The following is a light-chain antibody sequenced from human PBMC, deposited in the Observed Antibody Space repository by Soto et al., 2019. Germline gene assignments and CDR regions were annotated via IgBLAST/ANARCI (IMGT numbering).Light chain of an antibody. Sequence: QSVLTQPPSASGTPGQRVTISCSGSSSNIGTNYVYWYKQLPGTAPKLLIYCNDQRPSGVPDRFSGSKSGTSASLAISGLRSDDEADYYCATWDDTLSGRVFGGGTKLTVL. CDR1: SSNIGTNY. J-gene: IGLJ3*02. CDR3: ATWDDTLSGRV. CDR2: CND. V-gene: IGLV1-47*02.